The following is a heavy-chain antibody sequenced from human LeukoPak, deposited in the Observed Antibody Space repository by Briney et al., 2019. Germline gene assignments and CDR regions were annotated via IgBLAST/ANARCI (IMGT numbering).Heavy chain of an antibody. CDR3: ARGPLNYYYYGMDV. CDR1: GGTFSSYA. Sequence: GAPVKVSCKASGGTFSSYAISWVRQAPGQGLEWMGGIIPIFGTANYAQKFQGRVTITADESTSTAYMELSSLRSEDTAVYYCARGPLNYYYYGMDVWGQGTTVTVSS. V-gene: IGHV1-69*13. CDR2: IIPIFGTA. J-gene: IGHJ6*02.